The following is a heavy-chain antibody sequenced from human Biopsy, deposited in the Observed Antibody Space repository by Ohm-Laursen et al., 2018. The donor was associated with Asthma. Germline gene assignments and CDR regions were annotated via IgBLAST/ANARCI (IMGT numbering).Heavy chain of an antibody. CDR1: GYTFTGYY. Sequence: GASVKVSCKASGYTFTGYYMHWVRQAPGQGLEWMGRINPNSGGTNHAQKFQGRVTMTRDTSISTAYMELSRLRSDDTAVYYCARGRHYDFWSGYYIEYFDYWGQGTLVTVSS. CDR3: ARGRHYDFWSGYYIEYFDY. J-gene: IGHJ4*02. CDR2: INPNSGGT. D-gene: IGHD3-3*01. V-gene: IGHV1-2*06.